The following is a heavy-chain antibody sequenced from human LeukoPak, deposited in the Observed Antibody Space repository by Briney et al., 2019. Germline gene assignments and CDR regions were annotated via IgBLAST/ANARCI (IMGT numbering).Heavy chain of an antibody. CDR2: IRSKAYGGTT. CDR3: TRGGDYYDSSGSASDFDY. D-gene: IGHD3-22*01. V-gene: IGHV3-49*03. CDR1: GFTFGDYA. Sequence: GRSLRLSCTASGFTFGDYAMSWFRQAPGKGLEWVGFIRSKAYGGTTEYAASVKGSFTISRDDSKSIAYLQMSSLKTEDTAVYYCTRGGDYYDSSGSASDFDYWGQGTLVTVSS. J-gene: IGHJ4*02.